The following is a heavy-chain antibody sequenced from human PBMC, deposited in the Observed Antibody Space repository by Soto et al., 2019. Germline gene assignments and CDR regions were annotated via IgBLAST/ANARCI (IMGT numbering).Heavy chain of an antibody. CDR2: ISAYNGNT. Sequence: ASVKVSCKASGYTFTSYGISWVRQAPGQGLERMGWISAYNGNTNYAQKLQGRVTMTTDTSTSTAYMELRSLRSDDTAVYYCARVGPYCSGGSCYYNWFDPWGQGTLVTVSS. CDR1: GYTFTSYG. V-gene: IGHV1-18*01. D-gene: IGHD2-15*01. J-gene: IGHJ5*02. CDR3: ARVGPYCSGGSCYYNWFDP.